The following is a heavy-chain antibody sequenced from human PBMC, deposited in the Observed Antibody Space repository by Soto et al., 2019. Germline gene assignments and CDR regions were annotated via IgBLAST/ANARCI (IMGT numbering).Heavy chain of an antibody. D-gene: IGHD6-13*01. V-gene: IGHV3-15*01. Sequence: GGSLRLSCAASGFTFSNAWMSWVRQAPGKGLEWVGRIKSKTDGGTTDYAAPVKGRFTISTDDSNNTLYLQMNSLKTEDTAVYYCTTTVAAAGIFDAFDIWGQGTMVTVSS. CDR1: GFTFSNAW. CDR3: TTTVAAAGIFDAFDI. J-gene: IGHJ3*02. CDR2: IKSKTDGGTT.